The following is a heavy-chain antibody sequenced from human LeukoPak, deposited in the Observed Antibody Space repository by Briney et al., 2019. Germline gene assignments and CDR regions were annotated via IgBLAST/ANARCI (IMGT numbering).Heavy chain of an antibody. CDR3: AADLGVAAAGTFDP. D-gene: IGHD6-13*01. CDR1: GYTFTGYY. Sequence: ASVKVSCKASGYTFTGYYMHWVRQAPGQGLEWMGWINPNSGGTNYAQKFQGRVTMTRDTSISTAYMELSRLRSDDTAVYYCAADLGVAAAGTFDPWGQGTLVTVSS. V-gene: IGHV1-2*02. J-gene: IGHJ5*02. CDR2: INPNSGGT.